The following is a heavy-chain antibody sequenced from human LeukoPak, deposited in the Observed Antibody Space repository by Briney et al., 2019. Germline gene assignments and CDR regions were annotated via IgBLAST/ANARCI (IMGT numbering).Heavy chain of an antibody. V-gene: IGHV4-4*07. D-gene: IGHD6-19*01. J-gene: IGHJ4*02. CDR1: GGSISSYY. CDR2: IYTSGST. Sequence: SETLSLTCTVPGGSISSYYWSWIRQPAGKGLEWIGRIYTSGSTNYNPSLKSRVTMSVDTSKNQFSLKLSSVTAADTAVYYCARERSSGWYVDYWGQGTLVTVSS. CDR3: ARERSSGWYVDY.